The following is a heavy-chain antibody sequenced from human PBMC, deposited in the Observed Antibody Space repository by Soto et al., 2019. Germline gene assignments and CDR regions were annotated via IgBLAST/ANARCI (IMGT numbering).Heavy chain of an antibody. D-gene: IGHD6-19*01. CDR3: ARDLSSSGSNWFDP. CDR1: GGSISSHY. CDR2: IYYSGST. J-gene: IGHJ5*02. Sequence: TLSLTCTVSGGSISSHYWSWIRQPPGKGLEWIGYIYYSGSTNYNPSLKSRVTISVDTSKNQFSLKLSSVTAADTAVYYCARDLSSSGSNWFDPWGQGTLVTVSS. V-gene: IGHV4-59*11.